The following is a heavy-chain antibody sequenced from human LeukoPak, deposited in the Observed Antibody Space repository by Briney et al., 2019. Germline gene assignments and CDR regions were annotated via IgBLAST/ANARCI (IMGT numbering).Heavy chain of an antibody. J-gene: IGHJ4*02. Sequence: GGSLRLSCTASGFTFSGSNMKWVRQAPGKGLEWVSSITSSSTYTYYADSVKGRFTISRDNAKNSLSLQMNSLRAEDTAVYYCAREKSLWGQGTLVTVSS. CDR3: AREKSL. CDR1: GFTFSGSN. V-gene: IGHV3-21*04. CDR2: ITSSSTYT.